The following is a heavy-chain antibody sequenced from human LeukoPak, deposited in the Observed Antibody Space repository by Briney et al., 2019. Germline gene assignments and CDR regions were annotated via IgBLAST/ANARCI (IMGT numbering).Heavy chain of an antibody. Sequence: GGSLRLSCAASGFTVSSNYMSWVRQAPGKGLEWVSVIYSGGSTYYADSVKGRFTISRDNSKNTLYLQMNSLRAEDTAVYYCARDQWGSSGYPNWFDPWGQGTLVTVSS. CDR2: IYSGGST. CDR3: ARDQWGSSGYPNWFDP. CDR1: GFTVSSNY. V-gene: IGHV3-53*01. D-gene: IGHD3-22*01. J-gene: IGHJ5*02.